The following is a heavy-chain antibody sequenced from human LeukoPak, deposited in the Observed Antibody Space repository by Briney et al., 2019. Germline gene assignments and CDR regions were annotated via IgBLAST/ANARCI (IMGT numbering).Heavy chain of an antibody. Sequence: SETLSLTCAVYGGSFSAYCWNWIRQPPGKGLEWIGEINHSGSTNYNPSLKSRVTISIDTSKNQFSLKLSSVTAADTAVYYCARALGYCSGGSCTRGYNWFDPWGQGTLVTVPS. CDR1: GGSFSAYC. CDR3: ARALGYCSGGSCTRGYNWFDP. CDR2: INHSGST. J-gene: IGHJ5*02. D-gene: IGHD2-15*01. V-gene: IGHV4-34*01.